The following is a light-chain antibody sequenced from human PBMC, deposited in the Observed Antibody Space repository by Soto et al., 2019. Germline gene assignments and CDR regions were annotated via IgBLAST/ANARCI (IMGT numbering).Light chain of an antibody. CDR2: DAS. CDR3: QQYDNLTLT. Sequence: DIQMTQSPSSLSASVGNRVTITCQASQDIRKYLNWYQQKPGKAPKLLIYDASNLETGVPSRLSGSGYGTDFTFTISSMKNEDIETYYCQQYDNLTLTFGGGTKVDIK. J-gene: IGKJ4*01. CDR1: QDIRKY. V-gene: IGKV1-33*01.